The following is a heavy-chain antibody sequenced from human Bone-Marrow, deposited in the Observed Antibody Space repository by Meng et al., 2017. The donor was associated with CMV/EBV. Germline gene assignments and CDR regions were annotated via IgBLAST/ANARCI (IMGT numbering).Heavy chain of an antibody. CDR2: ISYDGSNK. Sequence: GESLKISCAASGFTFSSYAMHWVRQAPGKGLEWVAVISYDGSNKYYADSVKGRFTISRDNSKNTLYLQMNSLRAEDTAVYYCARGRYDFWSGYYFLGGMDVWGQGTTVTVYS. D-gene: IGHD3-3*01. J-gene: IGHJ6*01. CDR3: ARGRYDFWSGYYFLGGMDV. V-gene: IGHV3-30*04. CDR1: GFTFSSYA.